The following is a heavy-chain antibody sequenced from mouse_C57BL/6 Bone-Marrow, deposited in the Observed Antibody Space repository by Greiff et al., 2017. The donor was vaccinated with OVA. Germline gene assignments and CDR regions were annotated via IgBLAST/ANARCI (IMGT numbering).Heavy chain of an antibody. Sequence: EVMLVESGGGLVQPGGSLSLSCAASGFTFTDYYMSWVRQPPGKALEWLGFIRNKANGYTTEYSASVKGRLTISRDNSQSILYLQMNALRAEDSATYYCARDGGSSGPWFAYWGQGTLVTVSA. D-gene: IGHD3-2*02. CDR2: IRNKANGYTT. J-gene: IGHJ3*01. V-gene: IGHV7-3*01. CDR3: ARDGGSSGPWFAY. CDR1: GFTFTDYY.